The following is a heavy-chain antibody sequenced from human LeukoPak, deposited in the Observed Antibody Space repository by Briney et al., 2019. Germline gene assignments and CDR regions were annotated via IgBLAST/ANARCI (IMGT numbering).Heavy chain of an antibody. J-gene: IGHJ1*01. CDR1: GYTFTSYN. CDR3: ARDYDSSGLPFQH. CDR2: MNPNSGNT. V-gene: IGHV1-8*01. Sequence: ASVKVSCKASGYTFTSYNINWVRQATGQGLEWMGWMNPNSGNTGYAQKFQGRITMTRNTSISTAYMELSSLTSEDTAVYYCARDYDSSGLPFQHWGQGTLVTVSS. D-gene: IGHD3-22*01.